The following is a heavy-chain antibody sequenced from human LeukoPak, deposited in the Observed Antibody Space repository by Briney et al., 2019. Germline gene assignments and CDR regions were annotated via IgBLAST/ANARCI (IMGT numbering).Heavy chain of an antibody. CDR3: ARGFYSYASGSNPYYFDY. V-gene: IGHV4-59*01. D-gene: IGHD3-10*01. J-gene: IGHJ4*02. CDR1: GDSFSSYY. CDR2: IYYTGST. Sequence: RPSETLSLTCFLSGDSFSSYYWTWIRQSPWKGLEWMGYIYYTGSTNYNPSLKSRVTISVDTSRNQFSLKLNSVTAADTAMYYCARGFYSYASGSNPYYFDYWGQGARVTVSS.